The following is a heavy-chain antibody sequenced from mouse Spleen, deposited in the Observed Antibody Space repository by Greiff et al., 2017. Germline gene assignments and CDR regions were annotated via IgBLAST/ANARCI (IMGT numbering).Heavy chain of an antibody. D-gene: IGHD2-4*01. CDR2: IYPGDGDT. V-gene: IGHV1-82*01. Sequence: QVQLQQSGPELVKPGASVKISCKASGYAFSSSWMNWVKQRPGKGLEWIGRIYPGDGDTNYNGKFKGKATLTADKSSSTAYMQLSSLTSEDSAVYFCARVGYYFDYWGQGTLVTVSA. CDR3: ARVGYYFDY. J-gene: IGHJ3*01. CDR1: GYAFSSSW.